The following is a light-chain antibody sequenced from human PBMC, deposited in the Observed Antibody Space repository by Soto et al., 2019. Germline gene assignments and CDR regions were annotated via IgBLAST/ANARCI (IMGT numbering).Light chain of an antibody. CDR2: DGS. J-gene: IGKJ5*01. CDR3: QQYYNWPRT. Sequence: EIVMTHSPDTVYVSPWERATLSWRASQSVRSNLAWYQHKPGQAPRLLIYDGSTRALGIPARFSGSGSGTEFTLTINSLQAEDCAVYYCQQYYNWPRTFGQGTRLEIK. V-gene: IGKV3-15*01. CDR1: QSVRSN.